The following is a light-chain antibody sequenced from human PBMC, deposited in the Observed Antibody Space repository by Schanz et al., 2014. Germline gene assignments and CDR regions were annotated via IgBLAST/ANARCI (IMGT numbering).Light chain of an antibody. CDR3: SSYAGSKGV. J-gene: IGLJ3*02. V-gene: IGLV2-14*03. CDR1: SNDVGGYNY. CDR2: DVN. Sequence: QSALTQPASVSGSPGQSITISCTGTSNDVGGYNYVSWYQQYPGKAPKLIIYDVNNGPSGVSNRFSGSKSDNTASLTISGLQAEDEADYYCSSYAGSKGVFGGGTKLTVL.